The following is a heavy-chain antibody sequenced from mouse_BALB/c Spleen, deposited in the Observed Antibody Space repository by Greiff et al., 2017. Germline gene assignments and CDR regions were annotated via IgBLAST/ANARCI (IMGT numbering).Heavy chain of an antibody. CDR3: ARESPYVGPTWFAY. V-gene: IGHV2-9*02. Sequence: QVQLKESGPGLVAPSQSLSITCTVSGFSLTSYGVNWVRQPPGQGLEWLGVIWAGGCTNYNSALMSRLSISKDNSKSQVFLKMNSLQTDDTAMYYWARESPYVGPTWFAYWGQETLVTVSA. CDR2: IWAGGCT. CDR1: GFSLTSYG. J-gene: IGHJ3*01.